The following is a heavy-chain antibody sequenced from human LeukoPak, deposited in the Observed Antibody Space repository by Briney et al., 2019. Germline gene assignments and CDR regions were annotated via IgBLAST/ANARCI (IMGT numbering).Heavy chain of an antibody. CDR3: ARDVVVTSSPDAFDI. CDR2: ISNSGTT. CDR1: GDSVTSGGYF. V-gene: IGHV4-31*11. D-gene: IGHD2-21*02. Sequence: SETLSLTCAVSGDSVTSGGYFWTWIRQLPGKGLEWIGSISNSGTTSYNPSLKSRLSISLDTSNNHFSLRLGSVTAADTAVYYRARDVVVTSSPDAFDIWGQGTMVIVSS. J-gene: IGHJ3*02.